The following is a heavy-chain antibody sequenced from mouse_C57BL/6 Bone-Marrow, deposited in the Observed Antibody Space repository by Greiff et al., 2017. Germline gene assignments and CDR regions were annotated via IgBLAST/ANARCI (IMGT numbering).Heavy chain of an antibody. J-gene: IGHJ4*01. Sequence: DVKLVESGGDLVKPGGSLKLSCAASGFTFSSYGMSWVRQTPDKRLEWVATISSGGSYTYYPDSVKGRFTISRDNAKNTLYLQMSSLKSEDTAMYYCARQATVVGAMDYWGQGTSVTVAS. CDR3: ARQATVVGAMDY. D-gene: IGHD1-1*01. V-gene: IGHV5-6*02. CDR2: ISSGGSYT. CDR1: GFTFSSYG.